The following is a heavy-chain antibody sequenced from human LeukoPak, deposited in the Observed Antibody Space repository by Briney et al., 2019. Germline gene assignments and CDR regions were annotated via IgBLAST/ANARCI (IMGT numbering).Heavy chain of an antibody. V-gene: IGHV1-69*05. CDR2: IIPIFGTA. CDR1: GGTFSSYA. D-gene: IGHD3-3*01. J-gene: IGHJ6*03. Sequence: GASVKVSCKASGGTFSSYAISWVRQASGQGIEWMGGIIPIFGTANYAQKFQGRVTITTDESTSTAYMELSSLRSEDTAVYYCARAFQGFGGYYYYYMDVWGKGTTVTVSS. CDR3: ARAFQGFGGYYYYYMDV.